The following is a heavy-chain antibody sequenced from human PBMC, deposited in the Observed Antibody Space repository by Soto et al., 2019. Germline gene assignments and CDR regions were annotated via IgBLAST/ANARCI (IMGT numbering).Heavy chain of an antibody. Sequence: PSQTLSLTCAISGDSVSSNSAAWNWIRQSPSRGLEWLGRTYYRSKWYNDYAVSVKSRITINPNTSKNQFSLQLNSVTPEDTAVYYCARALREVVVVTHFDYWGQGTLVTVSS. D-gene: IGHD3-22*01. J-gene: IGHJ4*02. CDR1: GDSVSSNSAA. CDR2: TYYRSKWYN. CDR3: ARALREVVVVTHFDY. V-gene: IGHV6-1*01.